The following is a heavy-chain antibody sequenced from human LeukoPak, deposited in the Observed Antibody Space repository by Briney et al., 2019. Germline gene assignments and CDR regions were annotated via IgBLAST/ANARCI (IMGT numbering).Heavy chain of an antibody. CDR3: ARDSGAGYYGSGSKSFDY. CDR2: ISSSSSYA. V-gene: IGHV3-21*01. Sequence: GGSLRLSCAASGFIFSSYWMTWVRQAPGKGLEWVSSISSSSSYAYYADSVKGRFTISRDNAKNSLYLQMNSLRAEDTAVYYCARDSGAGYYGSGSKSFDYWGQGTLVTVSS. CDR1: GFIFSSYW. D-gene: IGHD3-10*01. J-gene: IGHJ4*02.